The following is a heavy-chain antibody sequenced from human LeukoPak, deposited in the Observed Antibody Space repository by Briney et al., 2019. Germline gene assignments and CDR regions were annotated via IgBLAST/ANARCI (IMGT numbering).Heavy chain of an antibody. CDR1: GGSISSGDYY. V-gene: IGHV4-30-4*01. CDR3: ARDCSGGSCYGTQSY. D-gene: IGHD2-15*01. CDR2: IYYSGST. Sequence: SETLSLTCTVSGGSISSGDYYWSWIRQPPGKGLEWIGYIYYSGSTYYNPSLKSRVTISVDTSKNQFSLKLSSVTPADTAVYYCARDCSGGSCYGTQSYWGQGTLVTVSS. J-gene: IGHJ4*02.